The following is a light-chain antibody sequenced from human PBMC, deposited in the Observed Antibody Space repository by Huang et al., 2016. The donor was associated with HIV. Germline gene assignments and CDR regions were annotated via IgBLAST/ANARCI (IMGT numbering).Light chain of an antibody. V-gene: IGKV4-1*01. Sequence: DIVMTQSPDSLAVSLGERATINCKSSQSVLYSSNNKNYLAWYQQKPGQPPKLLIYWAYTREPGVPDRFSGSGSGTDFTLTISSLQAEDVAVYYCQQYYSTPFTFGPGTKVDIK. CDR3: QQYYSTPFT. J-gene: IGKJ3*01. CDR2: WAY. CDR1: QSVLYSSNNKNY.